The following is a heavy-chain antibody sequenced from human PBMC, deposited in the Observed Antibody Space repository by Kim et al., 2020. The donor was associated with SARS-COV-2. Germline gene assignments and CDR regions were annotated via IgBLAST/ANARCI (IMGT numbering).Heavy chain of an antibody. Sequence: GGSLRLSCAASGFTFSSYSMNWVRQAPGKGLEWVSSISSSSSYIYYADSVKGRFTISRDNAKHSLYLQMNSLRAEDTAVYYCERAQYVDTAMVRLGDAFDIWGQGTMVTVSS. J-gene: IGHJ3*02. D-gene: IGHD5-18*01. CDR3: ERAQYVDTAMVRLGDAFDI. V-gene: IGHV3-21*01. CDR2: ISSSSSYI. CDR1: GFTFSSYS.